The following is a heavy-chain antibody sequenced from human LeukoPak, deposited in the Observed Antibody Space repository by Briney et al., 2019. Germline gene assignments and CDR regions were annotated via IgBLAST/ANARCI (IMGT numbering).Heavy chain of an antibody. V-gene: IGHV3-23*01. CDR3: AKAAVPGTKYYFDY. Sequence: GGSLRLSCAASGFTFNSYAMNWVRQAPGKGLEWVSAISGSGSTTYYADSVKGRFTISRDNSKNTLYLQMNTLRVEDTAVYYCAKAAVPGTKYYFDYWGQGTLVTVSS. CDR2: ISGSGSTT. CDR1: GFTFNSYA. D-gene: IGHD2-8*01. J-gene: IGHJ4*02.